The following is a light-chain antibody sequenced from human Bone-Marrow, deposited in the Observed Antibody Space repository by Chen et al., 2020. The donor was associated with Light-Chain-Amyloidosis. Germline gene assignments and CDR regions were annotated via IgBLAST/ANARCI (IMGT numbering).Light chain of an antibody. CDR2: GSS. J-gene: IGKJ4*01. Sequence: EIVLTQSPGTLSLSPGEGANLSCRASQTISSNYLTWYQQKFGQAPRLLIYGSSSSATGIPDRFTGSGSVTNFTLIINRLVPDDFARYYCQQYGTSPRTFGGGTKVEIK. CDR3: QQYGTSPRT. CDR1: QTISSNY. V-gene: IGKV3-20*01.